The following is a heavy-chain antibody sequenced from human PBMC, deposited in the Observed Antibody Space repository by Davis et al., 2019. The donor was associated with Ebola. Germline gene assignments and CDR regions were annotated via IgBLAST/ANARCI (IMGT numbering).Heavy chain of an antibody. CDR2: IYYSGST. CDR3: ARVDITLGMDV. V-gene: IGHV4-59*08. J-gene: IGHJ6*02. Sequence: GSLRLSCTVSGGSISSYYWSWIRQPPGKGLEWIGYIYYSGSTNYNPSLKSRVTISVDTSKNQFSLKLSSVTAADTAVYYCARVDITLGMDVWGQGTTVTVSS. CDR1: GGSISSYY. D-gene: IGHD2/OR15-2a*01.